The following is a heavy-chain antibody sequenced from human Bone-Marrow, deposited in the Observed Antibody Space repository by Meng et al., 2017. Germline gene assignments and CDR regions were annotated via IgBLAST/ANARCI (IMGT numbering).Heavy chain of an antibody. Sequence: GGGRLDALDPLSLTCGVCGGSFSGSYGSWIRQPPGKGLEWIGEINHSGSTNYNPSLKSRVTISVDTSKNQFSLKLSSVTAADTAVYYCARAKRIYSGYGWWFDPWGKGALVTVSS. CDR1: GGSFSGSY. V-gene: IGHV4-34*01. CDR2: INHSGST. J-gene: IGHJ5*02. CDR3: ARAKRIYSGYGWWFDP. D-gene: IGHD5-12*01.